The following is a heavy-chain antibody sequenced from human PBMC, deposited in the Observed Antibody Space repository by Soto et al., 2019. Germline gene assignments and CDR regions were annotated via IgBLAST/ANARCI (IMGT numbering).Heavy chain of an antibody. D-gene: IGHD3-22*01. Sequence: GGSLRLSCAASGFTFSSYAMHWVRQAPGKGLEWVAVISYDGSNKYYADSVKGRFTISRDNSKNTLYLQMNSLRAEDTAVYYCAGYDNSGYYYFDYWGQGTLVTVSS. CDR1: GFTFSSYA. J-gene: IGHJ4*02. CDR3: AGYDNSGYYYFDY. V-gene: IGHV3-30-3*01. CDR2: ISYDGSNK.